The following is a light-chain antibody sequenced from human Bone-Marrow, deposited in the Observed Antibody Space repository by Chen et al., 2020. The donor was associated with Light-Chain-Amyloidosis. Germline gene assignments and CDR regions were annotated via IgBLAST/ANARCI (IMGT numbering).Light chain of an antibody. V-gene: IGLV2-14*01. CDR1: SSDVGGDNH. CDR3: SSYTITNTLV. J-gene: IGLJ1*01. CDR2: EVT. Sequence: QSALTQPASVAGSPGPALTLSCTGTSSDVGGDNHVSWYQQHPDKAPKLRIYEVTNRPSWVPDRFSGSKSDNTASLTISGLQTEDEADYFCSSYTITNTLVFGSGTRVTVL.